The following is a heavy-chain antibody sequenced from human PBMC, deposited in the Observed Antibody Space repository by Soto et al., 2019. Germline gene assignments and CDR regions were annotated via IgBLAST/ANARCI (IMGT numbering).Heavy chain of an antibody. J-gene: IGHJ5*02. D-gene: IGHD2-2*01. CDR1: GGSISSSSYY. CDR3: ARKQTYCSSTSCSNNWFDP. CDR2: IYYSGST. Sequence: PSETLSLTCTVSGGSISSSSYYWGWIRQPPGKGLEWIGSIYYSGSTYYNPSLKSRVTISVDTSKNQFSLKLSSGTAADTAVYYCARKQTYCSSTSCSNNWFDPWGQGTLVTVSS. V-gene: IGHV4-39*01.